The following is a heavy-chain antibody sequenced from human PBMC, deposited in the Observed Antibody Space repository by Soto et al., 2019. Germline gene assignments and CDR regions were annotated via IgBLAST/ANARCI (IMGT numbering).Heavy chain of an antibody. J-gene: IGHJ4*02. CDR2: IYYSGST. V-gene: IGHV4-59*01. D-gene: IGHD6-6*01. CDR3: ATGWEGEIAARPAPLFDY. Sequence: SETLSLTCTVSGGSISSYYWSWIRQPPGKGLEWIGYIYYSGSTNYNPSLKSRVTISVDTSKNQFFLKLSSVTAADTAVYYCATGWEGEIAARPAPLFDYWGQGTLVTVSS. CDR1: GGSISSYY.